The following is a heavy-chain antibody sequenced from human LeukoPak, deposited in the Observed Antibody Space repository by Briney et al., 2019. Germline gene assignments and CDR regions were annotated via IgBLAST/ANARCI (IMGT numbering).Heavy chain of an antibody. D-gene: IGHD3-10*01. CDR2: IYYSGST. J-gene: IGHJ4*02. CDR3: ARSGRGSSAGFDY. CDR1: GGSISSYY. Sequence: SETLSLTCTVSGGSISSYYWSWIRQPPGKGLEWIGYIYYSGSTNYTPSLKSRVTISVDTSKNQFSLKLNSVIAADTAVYYCARSGRGSSAGFDYWGQGTLVTVSS. V-gene: IGHV4-59*01.